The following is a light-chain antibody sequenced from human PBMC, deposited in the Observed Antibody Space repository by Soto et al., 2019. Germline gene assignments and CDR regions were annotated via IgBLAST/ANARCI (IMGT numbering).Light chain of an antibody. V-gene: IGKV1-33*01. CDR3: QQYDNLPLT. CDR1: QDISNY. CDR2: DAS. Sequence: DIQLTQSPSFLSPSVGDRVTITCQASQDISNYLNWYQQKPGKAPKLLIYDASNLETGVPSRFSGSGSGTDFTFTISSLQPEDIATYYCQQYDNLPLTFGGGTKVDIK. J-gene: IGKJ4*01.